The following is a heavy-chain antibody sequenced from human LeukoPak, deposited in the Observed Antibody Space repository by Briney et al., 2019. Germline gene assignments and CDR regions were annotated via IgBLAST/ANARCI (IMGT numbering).Heavy chain of an antibody. D-gene: IGHD1-26*01. V-gene: IGHV1-2*02. CDR3: ARSYSGSYQYFDY. CDR1: GYTFTSYY. CDR2: INPNSGGT. J-gene: IGHJ4*02. Sequence: ASVKVSCKASGYTFTSYYMHWVRQAPGQGLEWMGWINPNSGGTNYAQKFQGRVTMTRDTSISTAYMELSRLRSDDTAVYYCARSYSGSYQYFDYWGQGTLVTVSS.